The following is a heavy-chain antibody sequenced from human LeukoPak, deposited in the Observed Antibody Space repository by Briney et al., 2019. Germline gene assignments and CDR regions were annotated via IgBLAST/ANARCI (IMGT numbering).Heavy chain of an antibody. CDR1: GFIFSSYS. V-gene: IGHV3-48*04. Sequence: GGSLRLSCAASGFIFSSYSMNWVRQAPGEGLEWVSYISSSSSTIYYADSVKGRFTISRDNAKNSLYLQMNSLRAEDTAVYYCARGTAMVRRGWFDPWGQGTLVTVSS. D-gene: IGHD5-18*01. CDR2: ISSSSSTI. CDR3: ARGTAMVRRGWFDP. J-gene: IGHJ5*02.